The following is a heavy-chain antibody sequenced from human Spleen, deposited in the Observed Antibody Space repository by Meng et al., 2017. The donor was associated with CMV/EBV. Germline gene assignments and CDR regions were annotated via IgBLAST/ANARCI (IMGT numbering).Heavy chain of an antibody. Sequence: GESLKISCAASGFTFSGSAMHWVRQASGKGLEWVGRIRSKANNYATEYAASVKGRFTISRDNSKNTLYLQMNSLRAEDTAVYYCARARIAAPLYYYGMDVWGQGTTVTVSS. CDR2: IRSKANNYAT. V-gene: IGHV3-73*01. CDR1: GFTFSGSA. D-gene: IGHD6-13*01. CDR3: ARARIAAPLYYYGMDV. J-gene: IGHJ6*02.